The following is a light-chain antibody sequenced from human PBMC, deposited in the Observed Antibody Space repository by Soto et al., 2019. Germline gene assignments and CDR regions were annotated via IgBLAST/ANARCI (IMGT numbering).Light chain of an antibody. Sequence: DIQRTQSPPSLSASVGDRVTITCQASHDIGNSLNWYQAKPGQAPKLVIYDAYNLETGVPSTFSGSGYGTLFTFTISGLRPEDIATYYCQKSDHLPLFGPGTKVDIK. J-gene: IGKJ3*01. CDR2: DAY. V-gene: IGKV1-33*01. CDR3: QKSDHLPL. CDR1: HDIGNS.